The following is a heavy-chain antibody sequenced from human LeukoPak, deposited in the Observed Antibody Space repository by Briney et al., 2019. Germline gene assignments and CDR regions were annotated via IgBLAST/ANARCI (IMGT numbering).Heavy chain of an antibody. J-gene: IGHJ3*01. CDR1: GYSISSGYY. V-gene: IGHV4-38-2*02. CDR3: ARVVYNWNLWFDF. Sequence: SETLSLTCTVSGYSISSGYYWGWIRQPPGKGLQWIGSIFHSGNSYYNPSLKSRVTISVDTSKNQFSLKVNSVTAADTAVYYCARVVYNWNLWFDFWGQGTTVTVSS. CDR2: IFHSGNS. D-gene: IGHD1-7*01.